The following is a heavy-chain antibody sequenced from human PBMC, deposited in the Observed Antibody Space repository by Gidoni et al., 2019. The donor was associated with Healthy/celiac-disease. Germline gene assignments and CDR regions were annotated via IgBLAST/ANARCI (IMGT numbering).Heavy chain of an antibody. CDR3: AKDLGTTFTMAMDGGGDWD. Sequence: QVQLVESGGGVVQPGRSLRLSCAASGFTFSSYGMHWVRQAPGKGLEWVAVISYDGSNKYYADSVKGRFTISRDNSKNTLYLQMNSLRAEDTAVYYCAKDLGTTFTMAMDGGGDWDWGQGTLVTVSS. D-gene: IGHD3-10*01. J-gene: IGHJ4*02. CDR1: GFTFSSYG. CDR2: ISYDGSNK. V-gene: IGHV3-30*18.